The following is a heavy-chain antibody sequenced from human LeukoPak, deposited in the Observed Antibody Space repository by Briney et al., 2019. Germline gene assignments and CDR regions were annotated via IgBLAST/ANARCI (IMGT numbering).Heavy chain of an antibody. CDR2: IYYSGST. CDR1: GGSISSYY. V-gene: IGHV4-59*01. D-gene: IGHD2-15*01. J-gene: IGHJ4*02. Sequence: PSETLSLTCTVSGGSISSYYWSWIRQPPGKGLEWIGYIYYSGSTNYNPSLKSRVTISVDTSKNQFSLKLSSVTAADTAVYYCARDGAAKSGGTQLWGQGTLATVSS. CDR3: ARDGAAKSGGTQL.